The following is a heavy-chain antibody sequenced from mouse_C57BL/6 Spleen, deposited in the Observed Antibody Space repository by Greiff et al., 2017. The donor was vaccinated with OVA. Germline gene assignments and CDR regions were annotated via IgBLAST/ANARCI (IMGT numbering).Heavy chain of an antibody. CDR2: IRNKANGYTT. CDR1: GFTFTDYY. V-gene: IGHV7-3*01. CDR3: ATSKPYYFDY. J-gene: IGHJ2*01. Sequence: DVMLVESGGGLVQPGGSLSLSCAASGFTFTDYYMSWVRQPPGKALEWLGFIRNKANGYTTEYSASVKGRFTISRDNSQSILYLQMNALRAEDSATYYCATSKPYYFDYWGQGTTLTVSS.